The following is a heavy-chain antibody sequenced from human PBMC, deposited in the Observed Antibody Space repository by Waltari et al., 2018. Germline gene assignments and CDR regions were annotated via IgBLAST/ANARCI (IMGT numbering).Heavy chain of an antibody. D-gene: IGHD3-22*01. Sequence: ASGFTFSSYAMHWVRQAPGKGLEWVAVISYDGSNKYYADSVKGRFTISRDNSKNTLYLRLNSLRAEDTAVYYCARDLIYNDDSTGYFDYWGQGTLVTVSS. J-gene: IGHJ4*02. V-gene: IGHV3-30*01. CDR2: ISYDGSNK. CDR3: ARDLIYNDDSTGYFDY. CDR1: GFTFSSYA.